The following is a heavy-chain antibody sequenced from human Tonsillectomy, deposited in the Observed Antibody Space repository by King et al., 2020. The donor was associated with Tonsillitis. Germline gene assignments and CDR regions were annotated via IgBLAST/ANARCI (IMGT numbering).Heavy chain of an antibody. CDR2: MNPKNGDT. CDR3: AKSDRDAFDL. J-gene: IGHJ3*01. D-gene: IGHD2-21*01. CDR1: GYPFTDYY. V-gene: IGHV1-2*02. Sequence: QVQLVESGAEVKKPGASVKVSCKASGYPFTDYYIHWVRQAPGQGLEWMGWMNPKNGDTRYAQNFQGRVSMTREKSISTAYMEVSRLRSDDTAMYYCAKSDRDAFDLWGQGTMVTVSS.